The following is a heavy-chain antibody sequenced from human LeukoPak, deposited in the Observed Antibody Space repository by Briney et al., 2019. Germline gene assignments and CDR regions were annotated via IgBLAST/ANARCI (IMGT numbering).Heavy chain of an antibody. CDR1: GYSISSGYY. D-gene: IGHD1-26*01. J-gene: IGHJ4*02. Sequence: SETLSLTCTVSGYSISSGYYWSWIRQHPGKGLEWIGYIYYSGSTYYNPSLKSRVTISVDTSKNQFSLKLSSVTAADTAVYYCASWNSGPGYYFDYWGQGTLDTVSS. V-gene: IGHV4-31*03. CDR2: IYYSGST. CDR3: ASWNSGPGYYFDY.